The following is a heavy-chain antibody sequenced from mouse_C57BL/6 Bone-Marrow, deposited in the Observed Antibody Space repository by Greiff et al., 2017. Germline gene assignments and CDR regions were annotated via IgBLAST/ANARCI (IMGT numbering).Heavy chain of an antibody. CDR2: IDPNSGST. D-gene: IGHD1-1*01. CDR1: GYTFTSYW. V-gene: IGHV1-64*01. J-gene: IGHJ2*01. Sequence: VQLQQPGAELVKPGASVKLSCKASGYTFTSYWMHWVKQRPGQGLEWIGMIDPNSGSTNYNEKFKSKATLTVDKASSTAYMQLSSLTSEVSAVYYCARDGFYGSSFFDYWGQGTTLTVSS. CDR3: ARDGFYGSSFFDY.